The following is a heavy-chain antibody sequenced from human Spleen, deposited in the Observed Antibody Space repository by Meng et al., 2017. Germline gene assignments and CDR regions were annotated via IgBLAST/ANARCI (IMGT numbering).Heavy chain of an antibody. CDR3: ARVSTMIVDDAFDI. Sequence: QVELMQSGPEVKKPGASVKVSCKASGYTFTSYDINWVRQATGQGLEWMGWMNPNRGNTGYAQKFQGRVTITRNTSISTAYMELSSLRSEDTAVYYCARVSTMIVDDAFDIWGQGTMVTVSS. CDR2: MNPNRGNT. CDR1: GYTFTSYD. J-gene: IGHJ3*02. V-gene: IGHV1-8*03. D-gene: IGHD3-22*01.